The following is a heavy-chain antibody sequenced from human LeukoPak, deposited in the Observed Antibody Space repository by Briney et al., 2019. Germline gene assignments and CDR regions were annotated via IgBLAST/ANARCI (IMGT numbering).Heavy chain of an antibody. CDR3: ARGPRTVTKYSTRNKYYFDY. J-gene: IGHJ4*02. D-gene: IGHD4-17*01. Sequence: SETLSLTCAVYGGSFSGYYWSWIRQPPGKRLEWIGEINHSGSTNYNPSLKSRVTISVDTSKNQFSLKLSSVTAADTAVYYCARGPRTVTKYSTRNKYYFDYWGQGTLVTVSS. CDR2: INHSGST. CDR1: GGSFSGYY. V-gene: IGHV4-34*01.